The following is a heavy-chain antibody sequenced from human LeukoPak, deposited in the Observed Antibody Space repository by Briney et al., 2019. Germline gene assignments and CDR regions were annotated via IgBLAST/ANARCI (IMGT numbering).Heavy chain of an antibody. CDR2: ISGSGNRA. J-gene: IGHJ4*02. CDR1: GFTFSSYN. Sequence: PGGSLRLSCAASGFTFSSYNMNWVRQTPGKGLEWVSAISGSGNRAYHADSVKGRFTISRDNSKNMLYLQMNSLRAEDTALYYCAKDADISVELVVITSFDSWGQGTLVTVSS. D-gene: IGHD3-22*01. V-gene: IGHV3-23*01. CDR3: AKDADISVELVVITSFDS.